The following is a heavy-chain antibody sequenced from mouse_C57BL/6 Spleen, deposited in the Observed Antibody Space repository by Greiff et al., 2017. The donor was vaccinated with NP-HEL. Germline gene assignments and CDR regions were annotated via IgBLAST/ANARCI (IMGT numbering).Heavy chain of an antibody. CDR3: ARRDDYDGFAY. D-gene: IGHD2-4*01. CDR1: GYTFTSYW. J-gene: IGHJ3*01. Sequence: QVQLKQPGAELVKPGASVKLSCKASGYTFTSYWMHWVKQRPGQGLEWIGMIHPNSGSTNYNEKFKSKATLTVDKSSSTAYMQLSSLTSEDSAVYYCARRDDYDGFAYWGQGTLVTVSA. V-gene: IGHV1-64*01. CDR2: IHPNSGST.